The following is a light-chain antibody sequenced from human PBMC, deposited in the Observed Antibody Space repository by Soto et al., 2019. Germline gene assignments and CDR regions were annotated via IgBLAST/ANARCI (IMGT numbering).Light chain of an antibody. CDR3: QKANSFPFT. CDR1: QGVTDC. Sequence: DIQMTQSPSSLSASVGDRVTITCRASQGVTDCLAWYQQKPGKAPKLLIYGASSLQSGVPSRFSGSGSGTDFTLTISSLQREDFATYFCQKANSFPFTFGGGTKVEIK. CDR2: GAS. V-gene: IGKV1-12*02. J-gene: IGKJ4*01.